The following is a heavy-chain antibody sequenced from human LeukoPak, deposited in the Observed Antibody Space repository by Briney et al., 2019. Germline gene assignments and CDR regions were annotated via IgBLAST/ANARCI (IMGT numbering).Heavy chain of an antibody. V-gene: IGHV3-23*01. J-gene: IGHJ5*02. CDR3: AKSKAIAAAGALWFDP. Sequence: GSLRLSCVASGFTFSSYAMSWVRQAPGKGLEWVSAISGSGGSTYYADSVKGRFTISRDNSKNTLYLQMNSLRAEDTAVYYCAKSKAIAAAGALWFDPWGQGTLVTVSS. CDR1: GFTFSSYA. D-gene: IGHD6-13*01. CDR2: ISGSGGST.